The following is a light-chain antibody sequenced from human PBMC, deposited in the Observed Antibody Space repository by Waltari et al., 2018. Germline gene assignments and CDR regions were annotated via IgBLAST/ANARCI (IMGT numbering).Light chain of an antibody. CDR3: QHYVRLTVT. Sequence: EIVLTQSPGTLSLSPGERAILSCRASQSVGRTLAWYQQKPGQAPRLLIYGASNRPTGSPDRFSGSGSGTDFTLTISRLEPEDFSVYYCQHYVRLTVTFGQGTRVE. J-gene: IGKJ1*01. CDR1: QSVGRT. CDR2: GAS. V-gene: IGKV3-20*01.